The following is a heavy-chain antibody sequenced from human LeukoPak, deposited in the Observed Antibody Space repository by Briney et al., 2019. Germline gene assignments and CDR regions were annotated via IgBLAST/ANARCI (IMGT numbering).Heavy chain of an antibody. D-gene: IGHD1-1*01. CDR3: ARDYRNGAIDY. CDR1: GFTVSSNC. J-gene: IGHJ4*02. V-gene: IGHV3-53*01. Sequence: GGSLRLSCVVSGFTVSSNCMSWVRQAPGKGLEWVSIIYNDGSTFYADSVKGRFTISRDNSKNTLYLQMDSLSAEDTAVYYCARDYRNGAIDYWGQGTLVTVSS. CDR2: IYNDGST.